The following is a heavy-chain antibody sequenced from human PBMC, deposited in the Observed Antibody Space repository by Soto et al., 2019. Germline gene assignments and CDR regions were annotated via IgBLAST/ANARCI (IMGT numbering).Heavy chain of an antibody. CDR1: GFTFSSYA. CDR2: ISSNGGST. J-gene: IGHJ2*01. Sequence: EVQLVESGGGLVQPWGSRRLSCAASGFTFSSYAMHWVRQAPGKGLEYVSAISSNGGSTYYANSVKGRFTISRDNSKNTLYLQMGSLRAEDMAVYYCARDSGYCSGGSCYPYWYFYLWGRGTLVTVSS. V-gene: IGHV3-64*01. D-gene: IGHD2-15*01. CDR3: ARDSGYCSGGSCYPYWYFYL.